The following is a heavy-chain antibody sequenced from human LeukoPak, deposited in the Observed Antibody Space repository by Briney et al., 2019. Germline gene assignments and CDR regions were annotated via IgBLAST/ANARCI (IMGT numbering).Heavy chain of an antibody. D-gene: IGHD3-10*01. Sequence: GGSLRLSCAASGFTFSGYAMHWVRQAPGKGLEWVSSITSSSSYIYYSDSVKGRFTISRDNAKNSLYLQMNSLRAEDTAVYYCARAVGNYGSGSYSQYYFDYWGQGTLVTVSS. J-gene: IGHJ4*02. CDR2: ITSSSSYI. V-gene: IGHV3-21*01. CDR3: ARAVGNYGSGSYSQYYFDY. CDR1: GFTFSGYA.